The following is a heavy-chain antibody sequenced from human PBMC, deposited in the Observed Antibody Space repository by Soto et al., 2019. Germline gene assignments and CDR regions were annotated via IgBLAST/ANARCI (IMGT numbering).Heavy chain of an antibody. J-gene: IGHJ5*02. D-gene: IGHD3-3*01. CDR3: ARQDDFWSGASWFDP. CDR1: GCSISSGSYY. CDR2: LYYNGFT. V-gene: IGHV4-39*01. Sequence: QLHLEESGPGLVKPSETLSLTCTVSGCSISSGSYYWGWIRQPPGKGPEWIGSLYYNGFTYYNPSLKSRLTISVDTSKNQFSLKLTSVTAADTAVYYCARQDDFWSGASWFDPWGKGTMVTVSS.